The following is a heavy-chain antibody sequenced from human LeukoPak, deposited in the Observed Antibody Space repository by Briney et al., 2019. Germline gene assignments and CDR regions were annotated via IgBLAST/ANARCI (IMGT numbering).Heavy chain of an antibody. CDR2: IYHSGST. CDR3: ARAHYDFWSANWFDP. D-gene: IGHD3-3*01. V-gene: IGHV4-4*02. CDR1: GGSISGSNW. J-gene: IGHJ5*02. Sequence: SGTLSLTCAVSGGSISGSNWWSWVRQPPGKGLEWIGEIYHSGSTNYNPSLKSRVTISVDKSKNQFSLKLSSVTAADTAAYYCARAHYDFWSANWFDPWGQGTLVTVSS.